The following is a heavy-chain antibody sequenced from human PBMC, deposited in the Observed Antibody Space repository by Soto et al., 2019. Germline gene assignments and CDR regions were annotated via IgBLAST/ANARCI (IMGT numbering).Heavy chain of an antibody. Sequence: GASVKVSCKASGYTFTTYALHWVRQAPGQRLEWMGWINGGNGDTKHSQKFQGRVTITRDTYASTAYMELSSLRSEDTAVYYCARSMFDSTWKNNWFDPWGQGTLVTVSS. CDR3: ARSMFDSTWKNNWFDP. CDR2: INGGNGDT. J-gene: IGHJ5*02. CDR1: GYTFTTYA. D-gene: IGHD3-10*02. V-gene: IGHV1-3*01.